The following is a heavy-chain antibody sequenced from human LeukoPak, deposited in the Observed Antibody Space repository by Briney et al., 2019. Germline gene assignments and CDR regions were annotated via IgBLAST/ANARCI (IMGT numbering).Heavy chain of an antibody. V-gene: IGHV1-2*02. CDR3: ARFRWDVRGGGRLYFQH. Sequence: GASVKVSCKASGYTFTGYYMHWVRQAPGQGLEWMGWINPNSGGTNYAQKFQGRVTMTRDTSISTAYMELSRLRSDDTAVYYCARFRWDVRGGGRLYFQHWGQGTLVTVSS. CDR2: INPNSGGT. J-gene: IGHJ1*01. CDR1: GYTFTGYY. D-gene: IGHD3-16*01.